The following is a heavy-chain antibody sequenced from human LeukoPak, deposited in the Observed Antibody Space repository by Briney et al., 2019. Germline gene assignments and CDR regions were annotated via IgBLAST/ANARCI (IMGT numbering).Heavy chain of an antibody. CDR1: GGTFSSYA. J-gene: IGHJ4*01. D-gene: IGHD1-26*01. V-gene: IGHV1-69*05. Sequence: SVKVSCKASGGTFSSYAISWVRQAPGQGLEWMGGIIPIFGTANYAQKFQGRVTITTDESTSTAYMELSSLRSEDTAVYYCARDLGATTGAPWYYFDNWGQGTLVTVPS. CDR2: IIPIFGTA. CDR3: ARDLGATTGAPWYYFDN.